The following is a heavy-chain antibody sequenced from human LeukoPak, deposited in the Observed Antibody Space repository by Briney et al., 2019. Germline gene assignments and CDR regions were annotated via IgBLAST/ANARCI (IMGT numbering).Heavy chain of an antibody. CDR3: TTEGGQWLLPGGYYYYYMDV. CDR2: IKSKTDGGTT. Sequence: PGGSLRLSCAASGFIFSNAWMSWVRQAPGKGLEWVGRIKSKTDGGTTDYAAPVKGRFTISRDDSKNTLYLQMNSLKTEDTAVYYCTTEGGQWLLPGGYYYYYMDVWGKGTTVTVSS. J-gene: IGHJ6*03. D-gene: IGHD6-19*01. V-gene: IGHV3-15*01. CDR1: GFIFSNAW.